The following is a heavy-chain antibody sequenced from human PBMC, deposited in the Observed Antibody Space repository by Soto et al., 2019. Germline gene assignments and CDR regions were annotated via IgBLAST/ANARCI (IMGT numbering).Heavy chain of an antibody. CDR1: GFIFRMYG. D-gene: IGHD3-22*01. Sequence: PGGSLRLSCAASGFIFRMYGLHWVRQAPGKGLEWVTVISYGGKNNYYADSVKGRFTISRDNSENMVYLQMNSLRPEDTAVYYCAKDANEYGYSVFYGMDVWGQGTTVTVSS. CDR2: ISYGGKNN. CDR3: AKDANEYGYSVFYGMDV. J-gene: IGHJ6*02. V-gene: IGHV3-30*18.